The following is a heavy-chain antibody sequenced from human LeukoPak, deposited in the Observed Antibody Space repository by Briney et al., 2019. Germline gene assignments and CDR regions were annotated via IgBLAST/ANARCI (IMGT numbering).Heavy chain of an antibody. Sequence: PGGSLRLSCAASGFTFSSYSMNWVRQAPGKGLEWVSSISSSSSYIYYADSVKGRFTISRDNAKNSLYLQMNSLRAEDTAVYYCARDYPSLLWFGEFYGYYYGMDVWGQGTTVTVSS. D-gene: IGHD3-10*01. CDR2: ISSSSSYI. CDR1: GFTFSSYS. CDR3: ARDYPSLLWFGEFYGYYYGMDV. V-gene: IGHV3-21*01. J-gene: IGHJ6*02.